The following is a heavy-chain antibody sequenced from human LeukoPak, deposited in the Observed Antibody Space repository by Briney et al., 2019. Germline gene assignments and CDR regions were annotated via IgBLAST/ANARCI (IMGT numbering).Heavy chain of an antibody. V-gene: IGHV3-7*03. D-gene: IGHD2-8*02. Sequence: GGSLRLSCAASGFTFSNYAMSWIRQAPGKGREGVANINQDGTDKYYVDSVKGRFTFSRDNAQNSLYLQMSSLRVEDTAVYYCVTYSTGLYKGLEFWGQGTQVTVSS. CDR1: GFTFSNYA. CDR3: VTYSTGLYKGLEF. CDR2: INQDGTDK. J-gene: IGHJ4*02.